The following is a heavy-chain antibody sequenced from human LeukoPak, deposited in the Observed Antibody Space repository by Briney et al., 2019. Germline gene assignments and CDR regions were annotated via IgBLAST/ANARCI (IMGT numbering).Heavy chain of an antibody. V-gene: IGHV3-33*01. Sequence: PGGSLRLSCAASGFTFSSYDMHWVRQAPGKGLEWVAVIWYDGSNKYYTDSVKGRFTVSRDNSKNTLYLQMNSLGAEDTAVYYCAGDTYYYDTSVYYLPYWGQGTLVTVSS. CDR1: GFTFSSYD. CDR2: IWYDGSNK. J-gene: IGHJ4*02. D-gene: IGHD3-22*01. CDR3: AGDTYYYDTSVYYLPY.